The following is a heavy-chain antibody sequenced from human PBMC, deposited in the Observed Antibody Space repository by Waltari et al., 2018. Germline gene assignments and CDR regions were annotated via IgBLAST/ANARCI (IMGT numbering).Heavy chain of an antibody. J-gene: IGHJ4*02. CDR2: INAGNGNT. D-gene: IGHD3-22*01. CDR3: ARPRAYYDSSGYLLDY. CDR1: GYTFTSYA. Sequence: QVQLVQSGAEVKKPGASVKVSCKASGYTFTSYAMHWLRQATGQRLEWMGWINAGNGNTKYSQKFQGRVTITRDTSASTAYMELSSLRSEDTAVYYCARPRAYYDSSGYLLDYWGQGTLVTVSS. V-gene: IGHV1-3*01.